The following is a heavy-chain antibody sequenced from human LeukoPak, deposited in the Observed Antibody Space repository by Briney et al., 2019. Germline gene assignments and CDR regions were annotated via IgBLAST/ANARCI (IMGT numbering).Heavy chain of an antibody. CDR3: ARGVFGESLES. J-gene: IGHJ4*02. V-gene: IGHV1-2*02. CDR2: MNPNVGGA. D-gene: IGHD3-10*02. Sequence: ASVKVSCKASGHTFTGYYVYWMRQAPGQGLEWMGWMNPNVGGANFPQKFQGRVTATSDPAISAAYMELRRLRSDDTAVYYCARGVFGESLESWGQGTLVTVSS. CDR1: GHTFTGYY.